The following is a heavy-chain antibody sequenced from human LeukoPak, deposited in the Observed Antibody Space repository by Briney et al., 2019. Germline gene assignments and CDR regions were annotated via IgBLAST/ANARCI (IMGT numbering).Heavy chain of an antibody. CDR1: GGSISTYY. J-gene: IGHJ4*02. Sequence: SETLSLTCSVSGGSISTYYWSWIRQPPGKGLEWIGYIYYSGSTNYNPSLKSRVTISADTSKNQFSPKLNSVTAADTAVYYCARGCGGSCHNDYWGQGTLVTVSS. CDR2: IYYSGST. CDR3: ARGCGGSCHNDY. V-gene: IGHV4-59*01. D-gene: IGHD2-15*01.